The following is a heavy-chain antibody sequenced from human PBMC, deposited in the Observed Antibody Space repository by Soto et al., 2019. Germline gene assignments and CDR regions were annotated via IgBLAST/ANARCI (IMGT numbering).Heavy chain of an antibody. J-gene: IGHJ5*02. CDR3: AREGITIFGVVIPGWFDP. Sequence: ASVKVSCKASGYTFTSYYMHWVLQAPGQGLEWMGIINPSGGSTSYAQKFQGRVTMTRDTSTSTVYMELSSLRSEDTAVYYCAREGITIFGVVIPGWFDPWGQGTLVTVSS. CDR2: INPSGGST. D-gene: IGHD3-3*01. CDR1: GYTFTSYY. V-gene: IGHV1-46*01.